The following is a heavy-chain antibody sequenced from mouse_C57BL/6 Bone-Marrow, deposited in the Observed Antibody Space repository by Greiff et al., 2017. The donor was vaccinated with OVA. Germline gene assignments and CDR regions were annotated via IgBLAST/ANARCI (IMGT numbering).Heavy chain of an antibody. CDR1: GFTFSDYG. Sequence: EVQLVESGGGLVKPGGSLKLSCAASGFTFSDYGMHWVRQAPEKGLEWVAYISSGGSTLYYADTVKGRFTISIDNAKNTLFLQMASLRAEDTAMYYCARDPYWGYWGQGTTLTVSS. V-gene: IGHV5-17*01. D-gene: IGHD1-1*01. CDR2: ISSGGSTL. CDR3: ARDPYWGY. J-gene: IGHJ2*01.